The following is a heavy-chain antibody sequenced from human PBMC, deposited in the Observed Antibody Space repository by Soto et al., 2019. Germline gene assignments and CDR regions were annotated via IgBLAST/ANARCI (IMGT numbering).Heavy chain of an antibody. CDR2: INPILGTP. CDR1: GATYSTSA. Sequence: SVKVSCKASGATYSTSAISWVRQAPGQGLEWMGGINPILGTPDYAHKFQGRVTITADESTSTVCMELGSLRSEDTALYFCARGGVDVVATSAFDYWGQGTLVTVSS. D-gene: IGHD5-12*01. J-gene: IGHJ4*02. CDR3: ARGGVDVVATSAFDY. V-gene: IGHV1-69*13.